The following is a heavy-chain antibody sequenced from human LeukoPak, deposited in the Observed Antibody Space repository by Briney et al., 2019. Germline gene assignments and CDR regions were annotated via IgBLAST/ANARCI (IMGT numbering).Heavy chain of an antibody. J-gene: IGHJ5*02. CDR1: GGSISSGSYY. Sequence: SQTLSLTCTVSGGSISSGSYYWSWIRQPAGKGLEWIGRIYTSGSTNYNPSLKSRVTISVDTSKNQFSLKLSSVTAADTAVYYCGRGHGYCGGYCRAEWFDPWGQGTLVTVSS. D-gene: IGHD2-21*02. CDR3: GRGHGYCGGYCRAEWFDP. CDR2: IYTSGST. V-gene: IGHV4-61*02.